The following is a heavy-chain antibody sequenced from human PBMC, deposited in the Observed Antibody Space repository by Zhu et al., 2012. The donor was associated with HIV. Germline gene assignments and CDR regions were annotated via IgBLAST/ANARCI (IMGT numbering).Heavy chain of an antibody. CDR3: ARGAPHDSTTFYFNY. J-gene: IGHJ4*02. CDR2: ITHSGST. Sequence: QVHLQQWGTGLLKPSETLSLTCAVSGGSFSGYYWSWIRQSPEKGLEWIAEITHSGSTNYNPSLKSRVTISVDTSKNQFSLRLTSATAADTAIYYCARGAPHDSTTFYFNYWGREPWSPS. V-gene: IGHV4-34*01. D-gene: IGHD2/OR15-2a*01. CDR1: GGSFSGYY.